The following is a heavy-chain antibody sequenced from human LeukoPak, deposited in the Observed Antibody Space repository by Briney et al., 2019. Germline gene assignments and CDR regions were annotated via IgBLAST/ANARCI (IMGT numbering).Heavy chain of an antibody. CDR2: INHGGST. Sequence: SETLSLTCAVYGGSFSGYYWSWIRQPPGKGLEWIGEINHGGSTNYNPSLKSRVTISLDTSKNQFSLKLSSVTAADTAVYYCARDFEYYDYVWGSYRRLSSYYFDYWGQGTLVTVSS. V-gene: IGHV4-34*01. CDR1: GGSFSGYY. J-gene: IGHJ4*02. CDR3: ARDFEYYDYVWGSYRRLSSYYFDY. D-gene: IGHD3-16*02.